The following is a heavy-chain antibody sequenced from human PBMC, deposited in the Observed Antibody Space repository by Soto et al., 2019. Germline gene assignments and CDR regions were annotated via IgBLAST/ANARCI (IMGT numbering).Heavy chain of an antibody. D-gene: IGHD6-19*01. V-gene: IGHV3-9*01. J-gene: IGHJ4*02. CDR2: LSWNSGTI. Sequence: EVQLVESGGGLVQPGKSLRLSCAASGFTFDDYAMHWVRQVPGKGLEWVSGLSWNSGTIDYADSVKGRFTISRDNAKNSLHLQMNSLKPEDTAVYYCAKAESSGWYYSLDYWGQVTMVTVSS. CDR3: AKAESSGWYYSLDY. CDR1: GFTFDDYA.